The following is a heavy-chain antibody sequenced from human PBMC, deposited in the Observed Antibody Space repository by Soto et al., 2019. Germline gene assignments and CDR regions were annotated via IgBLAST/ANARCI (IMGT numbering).Heavy chain of an antibody. CDR1: GVSRITGVGC. D-gene: IGHD1-26*01. J-gene: IGHJ5*02. V-gene: IGHV2-5*02. CDR2: IYWDDDK. CDR3: AHSGAQYSGSYFPWFDP. Sequence: SGPTLVNPTQTLTLTFTFSGVSRITGVGCGGWIRQPPGKALEWLALIYWDDDKRYSPSLKSRLTITKDTSKNQVVLTMTNMDPVDTATYYCAHSGAQYSGSYFPWFDPWGQGTLV.